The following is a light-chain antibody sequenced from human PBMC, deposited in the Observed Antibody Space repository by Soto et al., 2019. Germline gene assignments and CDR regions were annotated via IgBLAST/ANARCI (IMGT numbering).Light chain of an antibody. CDR3: QQDNSYCCT. CDR1: QSISSW. J-gene: IGKJ2*02. Sequence: DIQMTQSPSTLSASVGAIVTITCRASQSISSWLAGYQHKPGKAPKLLTYDASSLEGGVPSRFSGSGSGSEFTLTISSLQTDDCATYECQQDNSYCCTFGRGHKLEIK. V-gene: IGKV1-5*01. CDR2: DAS.